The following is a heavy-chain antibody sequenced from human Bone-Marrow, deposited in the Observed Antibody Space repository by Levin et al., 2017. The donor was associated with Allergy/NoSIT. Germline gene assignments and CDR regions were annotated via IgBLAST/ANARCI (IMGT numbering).Heavy chain of an antibody. V-gene: IGHV3-74*01. CDR2: INSDGTIT. J-gene: IGHJ3*02. CDR3: EVSDDDFDI. Sequence: VASVKVSCTASGFAFSRYWMHWVRQAPGKGLMWVARINSDGTITSYADSVKDRFTVSRDNRENTLSLQMSSLRADDTAVYYCEVSDDDFDIWGQGTMVNVSS. CDR1: GFAFSRYW.